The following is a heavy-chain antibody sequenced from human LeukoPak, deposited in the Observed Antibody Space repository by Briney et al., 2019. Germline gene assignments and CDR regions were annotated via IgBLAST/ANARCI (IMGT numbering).Heavy chain of an antibody. CDR2: ISSSGSTI. D-gene: IGHD3-3*01. Sequence: SGGSLRLSCAASGFTFSDYYMSWIRQAPGKGLEWVSYISSSGSTIYYADSVKGRFTISRDNAKNSLYLQMNSLRAEDTAVYYCARVDRDFWSGYTDYWGQETLVTVSS. V-gene: IGHV3-11*01. CDR3: ARVDRDFWSGYTDY. CDR1: GFTFSDYY. J-gene: IGHJ4*02.